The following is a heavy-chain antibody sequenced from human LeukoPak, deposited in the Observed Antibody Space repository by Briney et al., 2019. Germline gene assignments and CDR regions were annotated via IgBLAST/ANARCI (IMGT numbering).Heavy chain of an antibody. CDR1: GYTFTSYD. J-gene: IGHJ4*02. Sequence: ASVKVSCKASGYTFTSYDINWVRQATGQGLEWMGWMNPNSGNTGYAQKFQARVTMTRDTSISTAYMELSRLRSDDTAVYYCARKYYYDSSGYSPLFDYWGQGTLVTVSS. CDR3: ARKYYYDSSGYSPLFDY. V-gene: IGHV1-8*01. D-gene: IGHD3-22*01. CDR2: MNPNSGNT.